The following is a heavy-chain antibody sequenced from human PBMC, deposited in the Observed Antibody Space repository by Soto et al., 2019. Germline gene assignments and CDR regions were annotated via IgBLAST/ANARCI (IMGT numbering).Heavy chain of an antibody. V-gene: IGHV1-18*04. D-gene: IGHD2-8*01. CDR3: ARDQRCNNGICSLY. CDR2: ISADSGNT. J-gene: IGHJ4*02. Sequence: ASVMVSCKTSGYTFTFYGITWVRQAPGQGLEWMGWISADSGNTNYAQKFQGRVTMTRDTSTSTAYMELRSLRSDDTAVHFCARDQRCNNGICSLYWGQGTLVTVSS. CDR1: GYTFTFYG.